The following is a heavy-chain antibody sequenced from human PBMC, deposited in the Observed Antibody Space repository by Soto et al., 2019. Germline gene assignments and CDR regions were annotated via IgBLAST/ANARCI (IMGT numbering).Heavy chain of an antibody. CDR3: ARDKYQLLHYYYGMDV. D-gene: IGHD2-2*01. V-gene: IGHV1-69*01. CDR2: IIPIFGTA. CDR1: GGTFSSYA. J-gene: IGHJ6*02. Sequence: QVQLVQSGAEVKKPGSSVKVSCKASGGTFSSYAISWVRQAPGQGLEWMGGIIPIFGTANYAQKFQGRVTITADESTSTADMELSSLRSEDTAVYYCARDKYQLLHYYYGMDVWGQGTTVTVSS.